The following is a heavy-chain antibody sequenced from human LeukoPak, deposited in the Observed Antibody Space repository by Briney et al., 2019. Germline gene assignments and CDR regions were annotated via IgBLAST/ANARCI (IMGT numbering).Heavy chain of an antibody. CDR3: ARLNSSSSRTFDY. Sequence: ASVKVSCKASGYTFTGYYMHWVRQAPGQGLEWMGWINPNSGGTNYAQKFQGRVTMTRDTSISTAYMELSRLRSDDTAVYYCARLNSSSSRTFDYWGQGTLVTVSS. CDR2: INPNSGGT. J-gene: IGHJ4*02. D-gene: IGHD6-6*01. V-gene: IGHV1-2*02. CDR1: GYTFTGYY.